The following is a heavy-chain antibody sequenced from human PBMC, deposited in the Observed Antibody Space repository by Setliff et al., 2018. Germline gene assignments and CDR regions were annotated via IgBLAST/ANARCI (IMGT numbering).Heavy chain of an antibody. Sequence: ASVKVSCKASGYAFGSSGISWVRQAPGQGLEWMGWISAYNGYIVYAQKFQGRVTMTTDTSTTTAYMEVRSLRSDDTAVYYCARDRKEIVVKPPAASLDYWGQGTLVTVS. V-gene: IGHV1-18*01. J-gene: IGHJ4*02. CDR3: ARDRKEIVVKPPAASLDY. D-gene: IGHD2-2*01. CDR2: ISAYNGYI. CDR1: GYAFGSSG.